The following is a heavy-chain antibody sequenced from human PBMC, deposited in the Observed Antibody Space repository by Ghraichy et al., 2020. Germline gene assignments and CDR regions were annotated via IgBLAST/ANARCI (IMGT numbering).Heavy chain of an antibody. CDR1: GGSFSGYY. CDR2: INHSGST. CDR3: ARAKFGGYPATLYYYYGMDV. D-gene: IGHD6-25*01. J-gene: IGHJ6*02. Sequence: SQTLSLTCAVYGGSFSGYYWSWIRQPPGKGLEWIGEINHSGSTNYNPSLKSRVTISVDTSKNQFSLKLSSVTAADTAVYYCARAKFGGYPATLYYYYGMDVWGQGTTVTVSS. V-gene: IGHV4-34*01.